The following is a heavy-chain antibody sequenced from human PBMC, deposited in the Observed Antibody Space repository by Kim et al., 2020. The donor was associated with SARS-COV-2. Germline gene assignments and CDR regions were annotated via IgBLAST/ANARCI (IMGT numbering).Heavy chain of an antibody. D-gene: IGHD3-22*01. Sequence: GGSLRLSCAASGFTFSSYAMSWVRQAPGKGLEWVSAISGSGGSTYYADSVKGRFTISRDNSKNTLYLQMNSLRAEDTAVYYCAKDPGYYYDSSGYYYDSWGQGTLVTVSS. CDR1: GFTFSSYA. CDR3: AKDPGYYYDSSGYYYDS. J-gene: IGHJ4*02. CDR2: ISGSGGST. V-gene: IGHV3-23*01.